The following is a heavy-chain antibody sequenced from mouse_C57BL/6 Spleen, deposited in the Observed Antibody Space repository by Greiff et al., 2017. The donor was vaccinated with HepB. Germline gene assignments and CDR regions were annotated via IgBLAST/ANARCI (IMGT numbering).Heavy chain of an antibody. CDR3: ARENDYYAMDY. CDR2: INCDGSST. V-gene: IGHV5-16*01. CDR1: GFTFSDYY. Sequence: EVMLVESEGGLVQPGSSMKLSCTASGFTFSDYYMAWVRQVPEKGLEWVANINCDGSSTYYLDSLKSRFIISRDNAKNILYLQMSSLKSEDTATYYCARENDYYAMDYWGQGTSVTVSS. J-gene: IGHJ4*01.